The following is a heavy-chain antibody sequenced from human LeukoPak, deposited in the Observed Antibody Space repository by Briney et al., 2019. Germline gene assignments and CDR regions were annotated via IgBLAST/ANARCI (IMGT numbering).Heavy chain of an antibody. CDR1: GYTFTSYG. CDR3: AKTVCSGWRSDFDY. V-gene: IGHV1-18*01. CDR2: ISAYNGNT. Sequence: ASVTVSCKASGYTFTSYGISWVRPAPGQGLAWMGWISAYNGNTNFAQKLQGRVTLTTDTSPRTVYMEARRLRCDDPGVFLCAKTVCSGWRSDFDYWGQGTLVTVSS. J-gene: IGHJ4*02. D-gene: IGHD6-19*01.